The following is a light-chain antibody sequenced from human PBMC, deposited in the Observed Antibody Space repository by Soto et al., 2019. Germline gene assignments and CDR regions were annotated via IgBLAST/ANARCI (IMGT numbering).Light chain of an antibody. J-gene: IGLJ1*01. CDR2: EVS. CDR3: GSITSSSTSV. Sequence: QSVLSQPASVSGSPGQSITISCTGTSSDVGDYKYVSWYQHQPGEAPKLIIYEVSNRPSGVSNRFSGSKSGNTASLTISGIQTEDEADYYCGSITSSSTSVFGTGTKLTVL. V-gene: IGLV2-14*01. CDR1: SSDVGDYKY.